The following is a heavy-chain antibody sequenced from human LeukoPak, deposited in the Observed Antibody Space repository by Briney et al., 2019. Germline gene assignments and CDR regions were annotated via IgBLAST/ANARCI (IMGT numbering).Heavy chain of an antibody. CDR3: ARDHWVAAAATGWFDP. J-gene: IGHJ5*02. V-gene: IGHV1-69*13. D-gene: IGHD6-13*01. CDR2: IIPIFGTA. CDR1: GYTFTSYA. Sequence: SVKVSCKASGYTFTSYAISWVRQAPGQGLEWMGGIIPIFGTANYAQKFQGRVTITADESTSTAYMELSSLRSEDTAVYYCARDHWVAAAATGWFDPWGQGTLVTVSS.